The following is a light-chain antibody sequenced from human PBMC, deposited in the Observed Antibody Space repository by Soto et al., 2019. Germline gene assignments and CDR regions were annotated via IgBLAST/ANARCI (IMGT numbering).Light chain of an antibody. CDR3: SSYTSSRAYV. J-gene: IGLJ1*01. V-gene: IGLV2-14*01. Sequence: QSALTQPASVSGSPGQSITISCTGTSSDVGGYNYVSWYQQQSGKAPKLMIHEVSNRPSGVSSRFSGSKSGNTASLTISGLQAEDEADYYCSSYTSSRAYVFGMGTKV. CDR1: SSDVGGYNY. CDR2: EVS.